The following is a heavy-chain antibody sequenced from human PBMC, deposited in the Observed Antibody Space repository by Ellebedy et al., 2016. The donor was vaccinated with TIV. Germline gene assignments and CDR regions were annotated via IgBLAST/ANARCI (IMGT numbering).Heavy chain of an antibody. Sequence: MPSETLSLTCTVSGGSISITNYYWGWIRQPPGKGLEWIGNIYYGGSTYYNPSLKSRLTMSVDSSKNQFSLKLSSVTAADAAVYYCGRRGSVAGKGGPIEYWGQGTLVTVSS. D-gene: IGHD6-19*01. CDR1: GGSISITNYY. CDR3: GRRGSVAGKGGPIEY. CDR2: IYYGGST. J-gene: IGHJ4*02. V-gene: IGHV4-39*01.